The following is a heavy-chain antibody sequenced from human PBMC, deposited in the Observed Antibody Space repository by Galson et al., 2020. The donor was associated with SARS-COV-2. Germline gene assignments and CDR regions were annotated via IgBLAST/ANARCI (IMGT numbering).Heavy chain of an antibody. CDR1: GYSFTSYW. CDR2: IDPSDSYT. Sequence: HGESLKISCKGSGYSFTSYWISWVRQMPGKGLEWMGRIDPSDSYTNYSPSFQGHVTISADKSISTTYLQWSSLKASDTAMYYCARHLDLGLHYYMDVWGKGTTVTVSS. J-gene: IGHJ6*03. D-gene: IGHD1-7*01. CDR3: ARHLDLGLHYYMDV. V-gene: IGHV5-10-1*01.